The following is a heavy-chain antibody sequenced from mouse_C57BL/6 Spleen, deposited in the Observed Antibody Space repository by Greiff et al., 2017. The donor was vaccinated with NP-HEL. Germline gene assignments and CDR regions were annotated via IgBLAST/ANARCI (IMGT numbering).Heavy chain of an antibody. D-gene: IGHD1-1*01. V-gene: IGHV5-17*01. CDR2: ISSGSSTI. J-gene: IGHJ4*01. Sequence: EVKLVESGGGLVKPGGSLKLSCAASGFTFSDYGMHWVRQAPEKGLEWVAYISSGSSTIYYADTVKGRFTISRDNAKNTLFLQMTSLRSEDTAMYYCAREDYYGSNYAMDYWGQGTSVTVSS. CDR1: GFTFSDYG. CDR3: AREDYYGSNYAMDY.